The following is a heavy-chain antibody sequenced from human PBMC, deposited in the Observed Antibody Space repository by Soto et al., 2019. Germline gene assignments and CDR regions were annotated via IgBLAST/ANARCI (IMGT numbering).Heavy chain of an antibody. V-gene: IGHV4-39*01. CDR3: ARHNYGVDV. CDR2: MYYSGST. CDR1: GGSTSSDNY. Sequence: PSETLSLTCTVSGGSTSSDNYWSWIRQPPGRGLEWMGSMYYSGSTYYNPPLESRVTISIDTSRNQFSLKLTSVTAADTAVYFCARHNYGVDVWGQGTTVTVSS. J-gene: IGHJ6*02.